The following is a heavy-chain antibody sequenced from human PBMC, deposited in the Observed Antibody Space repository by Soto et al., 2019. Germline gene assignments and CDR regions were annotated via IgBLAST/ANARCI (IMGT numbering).Heavy chain of an antibody. Sequence: SETLSLTCTVSGGSISSGGYYWSWIRQPPGKGLEWIGYIYYSGSTYYNPSLKSRVTISVDTSKNQFSLKLSSVTAADTAVYYCARDRGGSYYVPYWFDPWGQGTLVTVSS. V-gene: IGHV4-30-4*01. CDR3: ARDRGGSYYVPYWFDP. CDR1: GGSISSGGYY. J-gene: IGHJ5*02. D-gene: IGHD1-26*01. CDR2: IYYSGST.